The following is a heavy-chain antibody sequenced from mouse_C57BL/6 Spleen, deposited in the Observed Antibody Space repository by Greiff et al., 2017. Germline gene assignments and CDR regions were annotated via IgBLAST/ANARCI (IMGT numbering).Heavy chain of an antibody. Sequence: DVMLVESGGGLVKPGGSLKLSCAASGFTFSSYAMSWVRQTPEKRLEWVATISDGGSYTSYPENVKGRFTISRDNAKNNLYLQMSHLKSEDTAMYYCAREGSYDYHWYFDVWGTGTTVTVSS. D-gene: IGHD2-4*01. CDR3: AREGSYDYHWYFDV. CDR1: GFTFSSYA. V-gene: IGHV5-4*01. J-gene: IGHJ1*03. CDR2: ISDGGSYT.